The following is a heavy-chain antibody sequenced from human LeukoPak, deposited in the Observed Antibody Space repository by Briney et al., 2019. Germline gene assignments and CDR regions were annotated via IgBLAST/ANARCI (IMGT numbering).Heavy chain of an antibody. V-gene: IGHV3-53*01. J-gene: IGHJ6*02. CDR2: IYSGGTT. CDR1: GFIVSANY. Sequence: PGGSLRLSCEASGFIVSANYLTWVRQAPGKGLECVSAIYSGGTTDYADSVKGRFTVSRDNSKNMVYLQMNNLRAEDTAVYYCARAGDTKLVHYYYYGMDVWGQGTTVTVSS. CDR3: ARAGDTKLVHYYYYGMDV. D-gene: IGHD5-18*01.